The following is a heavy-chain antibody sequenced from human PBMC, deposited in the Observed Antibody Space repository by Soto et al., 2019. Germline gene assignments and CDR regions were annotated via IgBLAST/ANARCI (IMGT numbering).Heavy chain of an antibody. Sequence: QVQLVQSGAEVKKPAASVKVSCKASGYTFTSYDINWVRQATGQGLEYLGWMNPNSGNIGHVQKFQGRVNLTRDTAISAAYMELSSLRSEDTAVSYCARGIKYGDCSRWFDPRGPGSLVTASS. CDR2: MNPNSGNI. V-gene: IGHV1-8*01. J-gene: IGHJ5*02. CDR1: GYTFTSYD. CDR3: ARGIKYGDCSRWFDP. D-gene: IGHD2-21*01.